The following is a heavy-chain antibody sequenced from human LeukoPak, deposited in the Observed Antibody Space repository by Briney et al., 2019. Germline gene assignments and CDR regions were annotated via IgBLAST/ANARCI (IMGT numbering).Heavy chain of an antibody. Sequence: ASVKVSCKTSGYTFSSYGIAWVRQAPGQGLERVGWIRGDNGDTNYAQKLQGRVTMTTDTSTSTAYMELRSLGSDETAVYYCARVGLLTGYYFFDYWGQGTLVTVSS. V-gene: IGHV1-18*01. CDR3: ARVGLLTGYYFFDY. CDR2: IRGDNGDT. CDR1: GYTFSSYG. J-gene: IGHJ4*02. D-gene: IGHD3-9*01.